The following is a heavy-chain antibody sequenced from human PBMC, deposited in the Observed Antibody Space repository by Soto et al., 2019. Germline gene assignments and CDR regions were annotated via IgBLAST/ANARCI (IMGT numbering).Heavy chain of an antibody. V-gene: IGHV4-59*01. J-gene: IGHJ6*02. Sequence: SETLSLTCSVSGGSIRDYFWTWIRQSPGRGLEWIGYISSSGTVKYNSSLKSRVTISLGRSRNQFSLKLSSVTAADTAVYFCARDRKLELPGNYYYYGMDVWGQGTTVTVSS. CDR1: GGSIRDYF. D-gene: IGHD1-7*01. CDR2: ISSSGTV. CDR3: ARDRKLELPGNYYYYGMDV.